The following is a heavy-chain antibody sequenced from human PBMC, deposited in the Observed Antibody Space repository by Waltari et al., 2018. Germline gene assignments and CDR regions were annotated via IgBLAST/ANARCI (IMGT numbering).Heavy chain of an antibody. Sequence: EVQLVESGGGLVKPGGSLRLSCAASGFTFSNAWLSWVRQAPGKGLEWVGRIKSKTDGGTTDYAAPVKGRFTISRDDSKNTLYLQMNSLKTEDTAVYYCTTFRHNWNEYYFDYWGQGTLVTVSS. CDR1: GFTFSNAW. V-gene: IGHV3-15*01. CDR3: TTFRHNWNEYYFDY. CDR2: IKSKTDGGTT. J-gene: IGHJ4*02. D-gene: IGHD1-20*01.